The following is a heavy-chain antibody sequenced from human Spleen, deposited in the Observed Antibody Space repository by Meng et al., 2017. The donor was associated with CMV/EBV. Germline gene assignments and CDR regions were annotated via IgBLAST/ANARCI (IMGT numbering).Heavy chain of an antibody. CDR3: ARGHTYRSSSQGFDP. V-gene: IGHV3-30*02. Sequence: SGFTFRSSGMLWFHQAPGKGLEWVAFIWHDGSKTYYADFVKGRFTISRDNSKSTLYLQLNSLRAEDTSLYYCARGHTYRSSSQGFDPWGQGALVTVSS. CDR2: IWHDGSKT. CDR1: GFTFRSSG. J-gene: IGHJ5*02. D-gene: IGHD6-19*01.